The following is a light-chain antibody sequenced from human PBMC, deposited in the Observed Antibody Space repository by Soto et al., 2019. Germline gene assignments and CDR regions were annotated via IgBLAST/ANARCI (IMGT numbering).Light chain of an antibody. V-gene: IGKV1-39*01. CDR3: QQSYSNPFT. CDR2: AAS. CDR1: QSIGGY. Sequence: DIQMTQSPSSLCASVGYRVTVTRRPSQSIGGYLNCCQQKPGKAPKLLMHAASTLQSGVPSRFSGSGSGTDYTLTISSLQPEDFATYCCQQSYSNPFTFGPGTKVDIK. J-gene: IGKJ3*01.